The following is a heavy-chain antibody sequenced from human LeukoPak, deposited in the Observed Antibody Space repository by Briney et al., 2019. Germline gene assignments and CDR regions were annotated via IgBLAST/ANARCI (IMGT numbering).Heavy chain of an antibody. CDR3: AKTPYYDSSGYYYLDY. V-gene: IGHV3-23*01. CDR1: GFTFSSYA. Sequence: GGSLRLSCAASGFTFSSYAMSWVRQAPGKGLEWVSAISGSGGSTYYADSVKGRFTISRDNSKNTLYLQMNSLRAEDKAVYYCAKTPYYDSSGYYYLDYWGQGTLVTVSS. J-gene: IGHJ4*02. CDR2: ISGSGGST. D-gene: IGHD3-22*01.